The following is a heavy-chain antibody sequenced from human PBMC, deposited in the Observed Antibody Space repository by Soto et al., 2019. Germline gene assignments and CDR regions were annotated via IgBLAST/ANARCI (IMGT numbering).Heavy chain of an antibody. J-gene: IGHJ3*02. D-gene: IGHD6-19*01. CDR2: ISYDGNNK. CDR3: AREYSSGWYNAFDI. CDR1: GFTFTSYA. V-gene: IGHV3-30-3*01. Sequence: QVQLVESGGGVVQPGRSLRLSCAASGFTFTSYAMHWVRQAPGKGLEWVAVISYDGNNKYYTDSVKGRFTISRDNSKKTLYLQMNSLRPEDTAVYYCAREYSSGWYNAFDIWGQGTMVTVSS.